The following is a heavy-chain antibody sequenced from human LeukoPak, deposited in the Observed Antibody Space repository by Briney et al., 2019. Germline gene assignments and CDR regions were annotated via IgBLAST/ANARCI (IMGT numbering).Heavy chain of an antibody. J-gene: IGHJ1*01. Sequence: GGSLRLPCAASGVTFSSYKMNWVCQAPGKGLEWVSYISSSGSTIYYADSVKGRFTISRDNAKNSLYLQMNSLRAEDTAVYYCARGGTLEYFQHWGQGTLVTVSS. V-gene: IGHV3-48*03. CDR1: GVTFSSYK. CDR2: ISSSGSTI. CDR3: ARGGTLEYFQH.